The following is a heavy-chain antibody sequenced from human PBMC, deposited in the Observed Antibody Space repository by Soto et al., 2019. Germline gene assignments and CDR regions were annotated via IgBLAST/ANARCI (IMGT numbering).Heavy chain of an antibody. J-gene: IGHJ4*02. Sequence: EVPLLESGGGLVQPGGSLRLSCTASGFTFSNYAMSWVRQAPGKGLEWVSAISRSGGSTYYADSVKGRFTMSRDNSKNTLYLQMNSLRAEDTAVYYCARDLWGTVAGTSSGFWGQGTLVTVSS. CDR1: GFTFSNYA. D-gene: IGHD6-19*01. CDR2: ISRSGGST. CDR3: ARDLWGTVAGTSSGF. V-gene: IGHV3-23*01.